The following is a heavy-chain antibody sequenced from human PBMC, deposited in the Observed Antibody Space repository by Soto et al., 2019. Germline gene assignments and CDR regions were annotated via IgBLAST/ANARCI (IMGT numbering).Heavy chain of an antibody. CDR3: ARDPASAYSSSSFDY. CDR2: ISAYDGST. CDR1: GYTFTTYG. D-gene: IGHD6-6*01. Sequence: QIQLVQSGAEVKKPGASVRVSCKASGYTFTTYGITWVRQAPGQGLEWMGWISAYDGSTNYAQKLQDRVSMTTDSSTSTAYMDLRSLRSDDTAVYYCARDPASAYSSSSFDYWGQGTLVTVSS. J-gene: IGHJ4*02. V-gene: IGHV1-18*04.